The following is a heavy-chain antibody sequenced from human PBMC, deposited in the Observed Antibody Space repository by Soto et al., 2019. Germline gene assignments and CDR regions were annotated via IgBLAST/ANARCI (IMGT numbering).Heavy chain of an antibody. Sequence: SETLSLTCTVSGGSISSSSYYWGWIRQPPGKGLEWIGSIYYSGSTYYNPSLKSRVTISVDTSKNQFSLKLSSVTAADTAVYYCARFYSSGRYFDYWGQGTLVTVSS. CDR1: GGSISSSSYY. CDR3: ARFYSSGRYFDY. D-gene: IGHD3-22*01. V-gene: IGHV4-39*01. CDR2: IYYSGST. J-gene: IGHJ4*02.